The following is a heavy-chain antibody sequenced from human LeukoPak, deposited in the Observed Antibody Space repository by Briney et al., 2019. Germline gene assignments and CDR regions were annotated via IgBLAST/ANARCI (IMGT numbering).Heavy chain of an antibody. V-gene: IGHV3-23*01. CDR3: AKAWELGIASIDY. D-gene: IGHD3-10*01. CDR2: ISGSGGST. J-gene: IGHJ4*02. CDR1: GFTFSSYA. Sequence: GGSLRLSCAASGFTFSSYAMSWVRQAPGKGLEWVSAISGSGGSTYYADSVKGRFTISRDNSKNTLYLQMSSLRAEDTAVYYCAKAWELGIASIDYWGQGTLVTVSS.